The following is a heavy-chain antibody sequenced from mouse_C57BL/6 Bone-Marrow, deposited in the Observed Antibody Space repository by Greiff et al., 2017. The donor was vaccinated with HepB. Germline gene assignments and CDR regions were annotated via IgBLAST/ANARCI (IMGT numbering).Heavy chain of an antibody. CDR3: ARTGDGYPAWFAY. V-gene: IGHV2-2*01. D-gene: IGHD2-3*01. CDR2: IWSGGST. Sequence: VKLMESGPGLVQPSPRLSITCTVSGFSLTSYGVHWVRQSPGKGLEWLGVIWSGGSTDYNAAFIARLSISKDNSKSQVYFKMNSLQSDDTAIYYCARTGDGYPAWFAYWGQGTMVTVSA. CDR1: GFSLTSYG. J-gene: IGHJ3*01.